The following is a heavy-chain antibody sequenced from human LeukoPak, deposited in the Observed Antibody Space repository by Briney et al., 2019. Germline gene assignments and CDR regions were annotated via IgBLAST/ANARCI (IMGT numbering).Heavy chain of an antibody. CDR3: ARDPLVNNGELSLSYFDY. CDR1: GFTFSSYA. V-gene: IGHV3-30*04. D-gene: IGHD3-16*02. Sequence: GGSLRLSCAASGFTFSSYAMHWVRQAPGKGLERVAVISYDGSNKYYADSVKGRFTISRDNSKNTLYLQMNSLRAEDTAVYYCARDPLVNNGELSLSYFDYWGQGTLVTVSS. J-gene: IGHJ4*02. CDR2: ISYDGSNK.